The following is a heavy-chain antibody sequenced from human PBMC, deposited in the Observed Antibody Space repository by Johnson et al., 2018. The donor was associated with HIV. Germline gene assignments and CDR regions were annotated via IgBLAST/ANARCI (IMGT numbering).Heavy chain of an antibody. J-gene: IGHJ3*02. V-gene: IGHV3-30*03. Sequence: QVHLVESGGGVVQPGRSLRLSCAASGFTFSSYGMHWDRQAPGKGLEWVAVISYDGSNKYYADSVKGRFTISRDNSKNTLYLQMNSLRAEDTAVYYCARDFIAPELGDAFDIWGQGTMVTVSS. CDR1: GFTFSSYG. CDR2: ISYDGSNK. CDR3: ARDFIAPELGDAFDI. D-gene: IGHD6-25*01.